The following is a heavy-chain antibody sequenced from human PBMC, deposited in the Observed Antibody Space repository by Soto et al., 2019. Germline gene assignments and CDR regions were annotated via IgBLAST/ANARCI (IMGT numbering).Heavy chain of an antibody. CDR3: ARVERGTATTVVDAFDI. D-gene: IGHD1-1*01. Sequence: QVQLQQWGAGLLKPSETLSLTCAVYGGSVSSGSYYWSWIRQPPGKGLEWIGEMSHSGGSHFNPSLKSRVTLSVDTSNNQFSLKRSSVTAADAALYYCARVERGTATTVVDAFDIWGPGTMVTVSS. J-gene: IGHJ3*02. CDR1: GGSVSSGSYY. V-gene: IGHV4-34*01. CDR2: MSHSGGS.